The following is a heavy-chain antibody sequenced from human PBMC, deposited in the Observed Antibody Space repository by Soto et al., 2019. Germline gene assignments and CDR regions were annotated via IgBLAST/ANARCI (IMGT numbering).Heavy chain of an antibody. CDR2: IRSKAYGGTT. J-gene: IGHJ4*02. V-gene: IGHV3-49*03. D-gene: IGHD3-22*01. Sequence: GGSLRLSCTASGFTFGDYAMSWFRQAPGKGLEWVGFIRSKAYGGTTEYAASVKGRFTISRDDSKSIAYLQMNSLKTEDTAVYYCTRDPEVVVNLFDYWGQGTLVTVSS. CDR1: GFTFGDYA. CDR3: TRDPEVVVNLFDY.